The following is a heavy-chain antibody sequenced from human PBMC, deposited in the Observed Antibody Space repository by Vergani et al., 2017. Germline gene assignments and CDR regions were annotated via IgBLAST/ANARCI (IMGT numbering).Heavy chain of an antibody. V-gene: IGHV4-61*02. CDR2: IHTSGST. CDR1: GGSINSHNYY. Sequence: QVQLQESGPGLVKPSQTLSLTCTVSGGSINSHNYYWSWIRQPAGKGLEWIGRIHTSGSTNYNPSLKCRVTISEDTAKNQFSLNLTSVTAADTAVYFCARGSCVGGSFYQPLFDYWGQGILVTVSS. J-gene: IGHJ4*02. CDR3: ARGSCVGGSFYQPLFDY. D-gene: IGHD2-21*01.